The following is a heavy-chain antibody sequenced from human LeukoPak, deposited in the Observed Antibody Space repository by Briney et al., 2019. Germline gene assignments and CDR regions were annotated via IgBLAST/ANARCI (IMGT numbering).Heavy chain of an antibody. Sequence: GRSLRLSCAASGFTFSSYGMHWVRQAPGKGLEWVAVIWYDGSNKYYADSVKGRFTISRDNSKNTLYLQMNSLRAEDTAVHYCARGYYGSGSAYFDYWGQGTLVTVSS. J-gene: IGHJ4*02. CDR2: IWYDGSNK. CDR1: GFTFSSYG. D-gene: IGHD3-10*01. CDR3: ARGYYGSGSAYFDY. V-gene: IGHV3-33*01.